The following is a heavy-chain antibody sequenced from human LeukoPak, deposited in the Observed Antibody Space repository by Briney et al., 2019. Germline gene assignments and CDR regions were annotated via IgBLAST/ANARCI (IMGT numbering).Heavy chain of an antibody. CDR1: GGTFSSYA. Sequence: SVKVSCKACGGTFSSYAISWVRQAPGQGLEWMGRIIPILGIANYAQKFQGRVTITADKSTSTAYMELSSLRSEDTAVYYCARGGYYDFWSGYYTPYYYYYMDVWGKGTTVTVSS. V-gene: IGHV1-69*04. CDR3: ARGGYYDFWSGYYTPYYYYYMDV. D-gene: IGHD3-3*01. J-gene: IGHJ6*03. CDR2: IIPILGIA.